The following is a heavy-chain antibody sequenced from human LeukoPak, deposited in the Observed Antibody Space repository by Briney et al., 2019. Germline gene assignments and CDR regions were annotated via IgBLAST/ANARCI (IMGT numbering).Heavy chain of an antibody. CDR1: GYSISSAYY. CDR3: ARVNTVMATFDY. CDR2: ISHSGST. Sequence: PSETLSLTCTVSGYSISSAYYGGWIRQPPGKGLEWIATISHSGSTYYNPSLKSRVTISADTSQNQHSLKLSSVTAADTADYYCARVNTVMATFDYWGQGTPVTVSS. V-gene: IGHV4-38-2*02. D-gene: IGHD4-11*01. J-gene: IGHJ4*02.